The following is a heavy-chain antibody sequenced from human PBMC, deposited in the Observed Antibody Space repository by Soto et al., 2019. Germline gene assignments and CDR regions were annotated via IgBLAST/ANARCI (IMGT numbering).Heavy chain of an antibody. J-gene: IGHJ4*02. CDR2: INPSGGST. D-gene: IGHD3-9*01. CDR1: GYTFTSYY. CDR3: ARASGGVVLRYFDWLAHDY. Sequence: GASVKVSCKASGYTFTSYYMHWVRQAPGQGLEWMGIINPSGGSTSYAQKFQGRVTMTRDTSTSTVYMELSSLRSEDTAVYYCARASGGVVLRYFDWLAHDYWGQGTLVTV. V-gene: IGHV1-46*01.